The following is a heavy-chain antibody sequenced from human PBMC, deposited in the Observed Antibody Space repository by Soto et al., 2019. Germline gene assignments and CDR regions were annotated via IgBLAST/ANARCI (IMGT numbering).Heavy chain of an antibody. CDR3: AHRVLRTVFGLVTTTAIYFDF. V-gene: IGHV2-5*02. D-gene: IGHD3-3*01. CDR1: GFSLTTSGVG. J-gene: IGHJ4*02. CDR2: IYWDDDK. Sequence: QITLNESGPTQVKPRQTLTLTCTFSGFSLTTSGVGVGWIRQSPGKAPEWVALIYWDDDKRYSPSLKSILTITKDTSKNQVVLTMADLDPADTATYYCAHRVLRTVFGLVTTTAIYFDFWGQGTPVAVSS.